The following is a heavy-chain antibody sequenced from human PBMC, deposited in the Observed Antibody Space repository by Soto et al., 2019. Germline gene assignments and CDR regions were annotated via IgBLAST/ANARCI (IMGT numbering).Heavy chain of an antibody. J-gene: IGHJ3*02. CDR3: AKDSVVSYYYGRGDAFDI. CDR1: RFTFSSYA. V-gene: IGHV3-23*01. CDR2: ISGSGGST. D-gene: IGHD3-10*01. Sequence: EVQLLESGGGLVQPGGSLRLSCAASRFTFSSYAMSWVRQAPGKGLEWVSAISGSGGSTYYADSVKGRFTISRDNSKNTLYLQMNSLRAEDTAVYYCAKDSVVSYYYGRGDAFDIWGQGTMVTVSS.